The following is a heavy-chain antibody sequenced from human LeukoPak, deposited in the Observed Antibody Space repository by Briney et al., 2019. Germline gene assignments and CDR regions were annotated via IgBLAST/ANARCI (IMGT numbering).Heavy chain of an antibody. D-gene: IGHD3-10*01. J-gene: IGHJ4*02. CDR3: ARVYYYGSGSYLIFDY. CDR1: GGSINSYY. Sequence: SSETLSLTCTVSGGSINSYYWSWIRQPPGKGLEWIGYIYYSGSTNYNPSLKSRVTISVDTSKNQFSLRLSSVTAADTAVYYCARVYYYGSGSYLIFDYWGQGTLVTVSS. CDR2: IYYSGST. V-gene: IGHV4-59*01.